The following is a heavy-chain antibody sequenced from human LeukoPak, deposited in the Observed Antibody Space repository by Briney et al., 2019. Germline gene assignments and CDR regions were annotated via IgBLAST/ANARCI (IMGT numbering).Heavy chain of an antibody. J-gene: IGHJ4*02. D-gene: IGHD2-2*02. V-gene: IGHV4-38-2*02. Sequence: SETLSLTCAVSGYSISSGYYWGWVRQPPGKGLGWIGSIYHSGSTYYNPSLKSRVTISTDTSKNQFSLKLTSVTAADTALYYCARDRYTTPFAYWGQGTLVTVSS. CDR2: IYHSGST. CDR1: GYSISSGYY. CDR3: ARDRYTTPFAY.